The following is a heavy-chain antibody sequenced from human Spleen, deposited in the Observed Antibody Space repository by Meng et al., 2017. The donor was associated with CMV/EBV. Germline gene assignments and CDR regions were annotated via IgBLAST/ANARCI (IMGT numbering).Heavy chain of an antibody. CDR3: VTSSYGGNSFYFDY. CDR2: IRYDGSNK. CDR1: GFTFSSYA. Sequence: GESLKISCAASGFTFSSYAMHWVRQAPGKGLEWVAVIRYDGSNKYYVDSVKGRFTISRDNSKNTLYLQIDSLRAEDSAIYYCVTSSYGGNSFYFDYWGQGTLVTVSS. D-gene: IGHD4-23*01. J-gene: IGHJ4*02. V-gene: IGHV3-33*08.